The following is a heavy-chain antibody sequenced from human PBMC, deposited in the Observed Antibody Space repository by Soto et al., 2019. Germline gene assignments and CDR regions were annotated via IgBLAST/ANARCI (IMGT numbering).Heavy chain of an antibody. J-gene: IGHJ4*02. Sequence: QVQLVESGGGVVQPGRSLRLSCAASGFTFSGYGMYWVRQAPGKRLEWVAVISYDGSNEYYADSVKGRFTISRDNSKNTVFLQINSLRDKDTAVYYCAKGFCSGSGCFSDYWGQGTLVTVSS. CDR3: AKGFCSGSGCFSDY. CDR1: GFTFSGYG. D-gene: IGHD2-15*01. V-gene: IGHV3-30*18. CDR2: ISYDGSNE.